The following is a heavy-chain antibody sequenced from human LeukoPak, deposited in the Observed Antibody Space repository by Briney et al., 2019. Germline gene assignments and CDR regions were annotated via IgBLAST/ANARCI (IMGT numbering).Heavy chain of an antibody. CDR1: GFTFSGYA. J-gene: IGHJ4*02. Sequence: GGSLRLSCSASGFTFSGYAMHWVRQAPGKGLEWVAVISYDGSNKYYADSVKGRFTISRDNSKNTLYLQMNSLRAEDTAVYYCARDPNREWLVQDYWGQGTLVTVSS. V-gene: IGHV3-30*04. D-gene: IGHD6-19*01. CDR2: ISYDGSNK. CDR3: ARDPNREWLVQDY.